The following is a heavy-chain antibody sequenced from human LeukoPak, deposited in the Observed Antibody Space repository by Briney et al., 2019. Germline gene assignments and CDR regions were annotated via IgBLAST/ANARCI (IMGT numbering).Heavy chain of an antibody. CDR2: IRPDGDDK. J-gene: IGHJ5*02. CDR3: GRWGITAALDR. Sequence: GGSLRLSCAVSGFMFRDYWMAWVRQAPGKGLEWGANIRPDGDDKYYVESVRGRFTISRDNAQNSLSLQMDSLRVEDSAVYHCGRWGITAALDRWGQGTLVSVSS. V-gene: IGHV3-7*01. D-gene: IGHD2-2*01. CDR1: GFMFRDYW.